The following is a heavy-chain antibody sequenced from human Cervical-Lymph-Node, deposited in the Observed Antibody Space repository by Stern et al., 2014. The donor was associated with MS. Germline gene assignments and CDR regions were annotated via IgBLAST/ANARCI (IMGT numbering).Heavy chain of an antibody. J-gene: IGHJ2*01. Sequence: VQLVESGGGLVQPGRSLPLSCAASGFNFADFAMPWVRQAPGQGLEWVSVISWYSDSIAYVDPVQERFTISRDNAKNSLYLNMSSVRAEDTAFYYCGRAVPYSGSYSYWYFDLWGRGTLVTVSS. CDR1: GFNFADFA. D-gene: IGHD1-26*01. V-gene: IGHV3-9*01. CDR3: GRAVPYSGSYSYWYFDL. CDR2: ISWYSDSI.